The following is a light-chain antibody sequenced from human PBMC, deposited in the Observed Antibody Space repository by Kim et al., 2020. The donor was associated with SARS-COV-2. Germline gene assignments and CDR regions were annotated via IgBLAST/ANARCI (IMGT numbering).Light chain of an antibody. V-gene: IGLV3-1*01. CDR2: QDS. CDR3: QAWDSSRV. J-gene: IGLJ3*02. CDR1: KLGDKY. Sequence: VSPGQTASITCSGDKLGDKYACWYQQKPGQSPVLVIYQDSKRPSGIPERFSGSNSGNTATLTISGTQAMDEADYYCQAWDSSRVFGGGTQLTVL.